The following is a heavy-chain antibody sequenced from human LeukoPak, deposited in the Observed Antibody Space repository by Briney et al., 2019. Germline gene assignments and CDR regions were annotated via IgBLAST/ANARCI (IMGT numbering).Heavy chain of an antibody. CDR2: INPNSGGT. V-gene: IGHV1-2*06. J-gene: IGHJ4*02. Sequence: ASVKVSCKASGYTFTGYYMHWVRQAPGQGLEWMGRINPNSGGTNYAQKFQGRVTTTRDTSISTAYMELSRLRSDDAAVYYCARDLIEDNWNDRPVDYWGQGTLVTVSS. CDR3: ARDLIEDNWNDRPVDY. D-gene: IGHD1-1*01. CDR1: GYTFTGYY.